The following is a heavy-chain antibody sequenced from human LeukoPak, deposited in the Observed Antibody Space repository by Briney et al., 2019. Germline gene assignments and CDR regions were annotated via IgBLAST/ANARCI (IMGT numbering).Heavy chain of an antibody. Sequence: SETLSLTCTVSGGSISSSSYYWGWIRQPPGKGLEWIGSIYYSGSTYYDPSLESRVTISVDTSKNQFSLKLSSVTAADTAVYYCARHPDYGDYPLDYWGQGTLVTVSS. CDR2: IYYSGST. D-gene: IGHD4-17*01. V-gene: IGHV4-39*01. CDR3: ARHPDYGDYPLDY. CDR1: GGSISSSSYY. J-gene: IGHJ4*02.